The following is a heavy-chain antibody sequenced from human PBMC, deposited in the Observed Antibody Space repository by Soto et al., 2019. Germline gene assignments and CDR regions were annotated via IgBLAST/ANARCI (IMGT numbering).Heavy chain of an antibody. CDR1: GYSFTSYW. D-gene: IGHD3-22*01. CDR2: IYPGDSDT. J-gene: IGHJ3*02. CDR3: ARQGEDDSSGYYFAAFDI. V-gene: IGHV5-51*01. Sequence: GESLKISCKGSGYSFTSYWIGWVRQMPGKGLEWMGIIYPGDSDTRYSPSFQGQVTISADKSISTAYLQWSSLKASDTAMYYCARQGEDDSSGYYFAAFDIWGQGTMVTVSS.